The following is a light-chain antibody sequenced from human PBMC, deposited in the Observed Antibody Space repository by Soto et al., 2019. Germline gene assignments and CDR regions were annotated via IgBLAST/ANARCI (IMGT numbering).Light chain of an antibody. J-gene: IGLJ2*01. Sequence: QSVLTQPPSASGTPGQTVTVSCSGSSSNIGSNPVSWYQQFPGTAPKFLVYGTDQRPSGVPDRFSGSKSGTSAALAISGLQSEDDADYYCSAWDDSLNAVIFGGGTKLTVL. CDR3: SAWDDSLNAVI. CDR2: GTD. V-gene: IGLV1-44*01. CDR1: SSNIGSNP.